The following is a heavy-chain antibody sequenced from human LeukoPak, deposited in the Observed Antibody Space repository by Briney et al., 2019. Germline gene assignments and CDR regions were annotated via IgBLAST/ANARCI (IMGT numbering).Heavy chain of an antibody. CDR3: VKTGSGWYGDY. J-gene: IGHJ4*02. CDR1: GFSFSAYA. D-gene: IGHD6-13*01. CDR2: IRYDGINK. Sequence: PGGSLRLSCAASGFSFSAYAMYWVRQAPGKGPEWVALIRYDGINKYYGDSVKGRFTISRDNSKNMLYLQMNSLRAEDTAVYYCVKTGSGWYGDYRGQGARVTVSS. V-gene: IGHV3-30*02.